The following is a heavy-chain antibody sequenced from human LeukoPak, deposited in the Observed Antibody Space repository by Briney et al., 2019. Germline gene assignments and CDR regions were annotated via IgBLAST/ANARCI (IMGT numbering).Heavy chain of an antibody. CDR1: GFTVSSNY. J-gene: IGHJ4*02. D-gene: IGHD4-23*01. CDR3: ARDLRTPSDTNIAIDY. Sequence: HTGGSLRLSCAASGFTVSSNYMSWVRQAPGKGLEWVSRINSDGRLTSYADSVKGRFTISRDNAKNTLYLQMNSLRAEDTAVYYCARDLRTPSDTNIAIDYWGQGTLVTVSS. V-gene: IGHV3-74*01. CDR2: INSDGRLT.